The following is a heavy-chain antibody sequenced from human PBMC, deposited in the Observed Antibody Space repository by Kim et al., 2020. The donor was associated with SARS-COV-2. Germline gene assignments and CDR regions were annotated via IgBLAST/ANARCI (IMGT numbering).Heavy chain of an antibody. CDR2: TYYRSKWYN. CDR1: GDSVSSNSAA. V-gene: IGHV6-1*01. Sequence: SQTLSLTCAISGDSVSSNSAAWNWIRQSPSRGLEWLGRTYYRSKWYNDYAVSVKSRIIINPDTSKNQFSLQLNSVTPEDTAVYYCARSNSWNGGNWFDPWGQGSLVTVSS. CDR3: ARSNSWNGGNWFDP. D-gene: IGHD1-1*01. J-gene: IGHJ5*02.